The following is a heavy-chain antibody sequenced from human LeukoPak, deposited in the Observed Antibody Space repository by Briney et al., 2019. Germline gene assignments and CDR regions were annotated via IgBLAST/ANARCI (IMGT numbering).Heavy chain of an antibody. Sequence: GGSLRLSCAASGFIFSSYAMNWVRQAPGKGLEWVSSISGSSSHIYYADSVKGRFTISRDNTKSSLYLQMNSLRAEDTAVYYCAKYPGSGSYSPYYYYGMDVWGQGTTVTVSS. CDR1: GFIFSSYA. CDR3: AKYPGSGSYSPYYYYGMDV. CDR2: ISGSSSHI. D-gene: IGHD3-10*01. J-gene: IGHJ6*02. V-gene: IGHV3-21*04.